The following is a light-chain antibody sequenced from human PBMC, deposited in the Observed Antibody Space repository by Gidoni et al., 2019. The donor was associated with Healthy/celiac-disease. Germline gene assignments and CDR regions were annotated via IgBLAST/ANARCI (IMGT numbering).Light chain of an antibody. CDR1: QSISSY. J-gene: IGKJ3*01. Sequence: DIKMTQSPSSLSASVGDRVTITCRASQSISSYLNWYQQKPGKAPKLLIYAASSLQSGVPSRFSGSGSGTDFTLTISCLQPEDFATYYCQQSYSTPFTFGPGPKVDIK. V-gene: IGKV1-39*01. CDR2: AAS. CDR3: QQSYSTPFT.